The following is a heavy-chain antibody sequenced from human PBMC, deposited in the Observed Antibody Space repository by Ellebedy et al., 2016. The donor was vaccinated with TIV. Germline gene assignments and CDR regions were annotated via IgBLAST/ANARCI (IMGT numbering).Heavy chain of an antibody. D-gene: IGHD6-19*01. Sequence: GGSLRLSXAASEFTFSSFAMHWVRQTPGKGLEWVSRISGSGGSTYYADSVKGRFTISRDNSKNTLYLQMNSLRAEDTAVYYCAKDQGVEEWLDAFDIWGQGTMVTVSS. CDR1: EFTFSSFA. CDR2: ISGSGGST. J-gene: IGHJ3*02. CDR3: AKDQGVEEWLDAFDI. V-gene: IGHV3-23*01.